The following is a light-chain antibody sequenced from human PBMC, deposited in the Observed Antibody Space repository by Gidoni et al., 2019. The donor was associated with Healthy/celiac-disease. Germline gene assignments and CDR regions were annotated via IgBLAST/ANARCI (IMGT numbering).Light chain of an antibody. CDR3: QQYNNWPPRPSMYT. J-gene: IGKJ2*01. Sequence: EIVMTQSPATLSVSPGERATLSCRARQSVSSNLAWYQQKPGQAPRLRIYGASTRATGIPARFSGSGYGTEFTLTISSLQSEEFAVYYCQQYNNWPPRPSMYTFXQXTKLEIK. V-gene: IGKV3-15*01. CDR1: QSVSSN. CDR2: GAS.